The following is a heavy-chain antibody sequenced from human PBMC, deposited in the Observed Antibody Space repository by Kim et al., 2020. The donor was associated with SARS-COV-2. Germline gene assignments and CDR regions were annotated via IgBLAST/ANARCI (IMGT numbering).Heavy chain of an antibody. J-gene: IGHJ4*02. CDR2: IKRKTDGGTT. Sequence: GGSLRLSCAASGFTFSNAWMSWVRQAPGKGLEWVGRIKRKTDGGTTDYAAPVKGRFTISRDDSKNTLYLQMNSLKTEDTAVYYCTTGGLGYYFDYWGQGTLVTVSS. CDR1: GFTFSNAW. CDR3: TTGGLGYYFDY. V-gene: IGHV3-15*01.